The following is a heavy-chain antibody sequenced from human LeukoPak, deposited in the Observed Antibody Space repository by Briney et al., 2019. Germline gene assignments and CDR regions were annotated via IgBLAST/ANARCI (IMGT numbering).Heavy chain of an antibody. J-gene: IGHJ3*02. CDR2: IYSGGST. CDR3: ASPGTYYYDSSGYLRRGDDAFDI. D-gene: IGHD3-22*01. Sequence: PGGSLRLSCAASGFTFSSYGMHWVRQAPGKGLEWVSVIYSGGSTYYADSVKGRFTISRDNSKNTLYLQMNSLRAEDTAVYYCASPGTYYYDSSGYLRRGDDAFDIWGQGTMVTVSS. CDR1: GFTFSSYG. V-gene: IGHV3-NL1*01.